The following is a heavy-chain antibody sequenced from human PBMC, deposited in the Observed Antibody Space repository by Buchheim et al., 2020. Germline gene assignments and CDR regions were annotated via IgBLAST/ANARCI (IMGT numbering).Heavy chain of an antibody. CDR3: ATGTGRSDFDY. Sequence: EVQLVESGGGLVKPGGSLRLSCAASGFTFSNAWMRWVRQAPGRGLEWVGRIKTKIDGWTTDYAAPVRGRFTISRDDSENTLSLQMNGLKTEDTAVYFCATGTGRSDFDYWGQGTL. CDR2: IKTKIDGWTT. D-gene: IGHD1-1*01. J-gene: IGHJ4*02. CDR1: GFTFSNAW. V-gene: IGHV3-15*01.